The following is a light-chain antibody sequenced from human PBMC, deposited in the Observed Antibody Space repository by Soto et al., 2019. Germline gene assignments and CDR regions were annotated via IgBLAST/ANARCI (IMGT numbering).Light chain of an antibody. CDR3: TSWTTSTTMI. J-gene: IGLJ2*01. Sequence: SYELTQPPSVSVAPGQTARISCGGNNIGIKSVHWYQQKPGQAPVVAVYDDSARPSGIPERFSGSNSGNTATLTITGLEAEDEADYYCTSWTTSTTMIFGGGTMVTV. CDR2: DDS. CDR1: NIGIKS. V-gene: IGLV3-21*02.